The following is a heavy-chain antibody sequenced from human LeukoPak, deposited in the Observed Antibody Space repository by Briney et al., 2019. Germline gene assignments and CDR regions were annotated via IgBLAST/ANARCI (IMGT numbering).Heavy chain of an antibody. D-gene: IGHD1-26*01. CDR1: GGSFSGYY. CDR3: ARLKVRWMGATRWFDP. Sequence: PSETLSLTCAVYGGSFSGYYWSWIRQPPGKGLEWIGEINHSGSTNYNPSLKSRVTISVDTSKNQFSLKLSSVTAADTAVYYCARLKVRWMGATRWFDPWGQGTLVTVSS. CDR2: INHSGST. V-gene: IGHV4-34*01. J-gene: IGHJ5*02.